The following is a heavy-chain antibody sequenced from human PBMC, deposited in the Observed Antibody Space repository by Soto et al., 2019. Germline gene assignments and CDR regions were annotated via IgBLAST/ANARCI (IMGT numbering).Heavy chain of an antibody. D-gene: IGHD5-12*01. CDR2: IKDGGST. CDR1: GGSLSGYY. V-gene: IGHV4-34*01. CDR3: ARGQEGVVATH. J-gene: IGHJ4*02. Sequence: QVQLQQWGAGLLKPSETLSLNCAVNGGSLSGYYWSWIRKPPGKGLEWIGEIKDGGSTNYSPSPRGRAAVPSERANNQFYLRLNSVTAADTGVYYCARGQEGVVATHWDQGALVTVSS.